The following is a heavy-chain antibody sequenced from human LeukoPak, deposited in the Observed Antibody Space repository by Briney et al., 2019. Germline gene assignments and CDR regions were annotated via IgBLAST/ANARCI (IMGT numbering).Heavy chain of an antibody. CDR3: ARGFITMVRGVILPFDY. J-gene: IGHJ4*02. CDR2: INPNSGGT. CDR1: GYTFTGYY. Sequence: ASVKVSCKASGYTFTGYYMHWVRQAPGQGLEWMGWINPNSGGTNYAQKFQGRVTMTRDTSISTAYMELSRLRSDDTAEYYCARGFITMVRGVILPFDYWGQGTLVTVSS. D-gene: IGHD3-10*01. V-gene: IGHV1-2*02.